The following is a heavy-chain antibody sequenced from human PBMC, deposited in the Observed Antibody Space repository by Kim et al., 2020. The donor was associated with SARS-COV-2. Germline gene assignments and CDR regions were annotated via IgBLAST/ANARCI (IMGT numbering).Heavy chain of an antibody. V-gene: IGHV3-23*01. CDR1: GFPFNTYE. CDR2: ISPGGHST. J-gene: IGHJ4*02. CDR3: AKGGLFDW. Sequence: GGSLRLSCAASGFPFNTYEMTWGRQAPGKGLEWVSSISPGGHSTYYADSVKGRFTISRDNSKDALYLQMNSLRAEDTAIYYCAKGGLFDWWGQGTQVIVST.